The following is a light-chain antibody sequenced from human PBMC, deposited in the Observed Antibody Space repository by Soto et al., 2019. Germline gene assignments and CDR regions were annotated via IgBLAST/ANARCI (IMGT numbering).Light chain of an antibody. CDR3: SSYTSSSTLVV. V-gene: IGLV2-14*01. Sequence: QSALTQPASVSGSPGQSITISCTGTSSDVGRYNYVSWYQQHPGKAPKLMIYDVSNRPSGVSNRFSGSKSGNTASLTISGLQAEDEADYSCSSYTSSSTLVVFGGGTQLTVL. J-gene: IGLJ2*01. CDR1: SSDVGRYNY. CDR2: DVS.